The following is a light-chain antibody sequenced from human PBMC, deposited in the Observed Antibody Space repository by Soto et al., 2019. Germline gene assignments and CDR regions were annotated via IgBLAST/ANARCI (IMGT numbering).Light chain of an antibody. J-gene: IGLJ1*01. Sequence: QSALTQPASVSGSPGQSITISCTGTSSDVGTYNLVSWYQQHPGEAPKLIIYEGNQRPSGVSNRFSGSRSGNTASLTISGLQADDEAEYYCSSYTSSITPYVFGTGTKLTVL. CDR3: SSYTSSITPYV. CDR2: EGN. CDR1: SSDVGTYNL. V-gene: IGLV2-14*02.